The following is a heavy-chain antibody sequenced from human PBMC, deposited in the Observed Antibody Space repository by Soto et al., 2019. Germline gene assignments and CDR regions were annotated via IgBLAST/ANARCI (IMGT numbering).Heavy chain of an antibody. CDR1: GFTFTNYA. Sequence: EVQLLESGGGLVQPGGSLRLSCAASGFTFTNYAMSWVRQAPGKGLEWVSTISGGSGSTYYADPVKGRFTISRDKSKNSVYLQMNSLRAEDTAVYFCAKDRLRRGADYWGQGPLVTVSS. CDR3: AKDRLRRGADY. CDR2: ISGGSGST. D-gene: IGHD4-17*01. V-gene: IGHV3-23*01. J-gene: IGHJ4*02.